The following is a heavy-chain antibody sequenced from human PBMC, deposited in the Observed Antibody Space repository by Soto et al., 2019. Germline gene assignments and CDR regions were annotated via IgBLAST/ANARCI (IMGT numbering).Heavy chain of an antibody. Sequence: GESLKISCKGSGYSFTSYWISWVRQMPGKGLEWMGRIDPSDSYTNYSPSFQGHVTISADKSISTAYLQWSSLKASDTAMYYCARPPHGSDFDWSFSAVSWFDPWGQGTLVTVSS. CDR3: ARPPHGSDFDWSFSAVSWFDP. V-gene: IGHV5-10-1*01. D-gene: IGHD3-9*01. CDR2: IDPSDSYT. J-gene: IGHJ5*02. CDR1: GYSFTSYW.